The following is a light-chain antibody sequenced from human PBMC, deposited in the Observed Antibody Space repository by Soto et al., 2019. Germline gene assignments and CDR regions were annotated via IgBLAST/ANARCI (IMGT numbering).Light chain of an antibody. V-gene: IGKV1-6*01. CDR2: AAS. CDR1: QDIRSY. Sequence: AIQMTQSPSYLSASVGDRVTITCRASQDIRSYLGWYQQKPGKAPKLLIFAASNLHSGVPSRFSGSGSGTDFTLTISSLHPEDFATYYCLQDLSYPRTFGQGTKVEI. J-gene: IGKJ1*01. CDR3: LQDLSYPRT.